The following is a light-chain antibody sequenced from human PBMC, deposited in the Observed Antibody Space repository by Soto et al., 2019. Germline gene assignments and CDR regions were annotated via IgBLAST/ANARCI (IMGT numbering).Light chain of an antibody. CDR3: VLYMGGGVWV. J-gene: IGLJ3*02. Sequence: QAVVTQEPSFSVSPGRTVTLTCGLSSGSVSTNYFPSWYQQTPGQAPRTLIYSTNTRSSGVPARFSGSIRGSKAALPITGAHAEDEADYYCVLYMGGGVWVFGGGTQLTVL. CDR2: STN. CDR1: SGSVSTNYF. V-gene: IGLV8-61*01.